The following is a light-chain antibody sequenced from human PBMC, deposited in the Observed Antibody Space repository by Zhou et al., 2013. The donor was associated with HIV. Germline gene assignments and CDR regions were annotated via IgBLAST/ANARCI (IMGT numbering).Light chain of an antibody. CDR3: QQYNNWPPYT. CDR1: QSVSSN. CDR2: RAS. J-gene: IGKJ2*01. Sequence: TQSPSTLSASVGDRVTITCRASQSVSSNLAWYQQKPGQAPRLLIYRASTRATGIPARFSGSGSGTEFTLTISSLQSEDFAVYYCQQYNNWPPYTFGQGTKLEIK. V-gene: IGKV3-15*01.